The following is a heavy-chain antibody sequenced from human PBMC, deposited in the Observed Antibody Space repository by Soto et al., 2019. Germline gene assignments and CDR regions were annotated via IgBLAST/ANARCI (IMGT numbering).Heavy chain of an antibody. CDR1: GFTFSSYE. Sequence: PVGSLRLSCAASGFTFSSYEMNWVRQAPGKGLEWVSYISSSGSTIYYADSVKGRFTISRDNAKNSLYLQMNSLRAEDTAVYYCATETAPRDDWFDPWGQGTLVTVSS. CDR3: ATETAPRDDWFDP. J-gene: IGHJ5*02. V-gene: IGHV3-48*03. CDR2: ISSSGSTI.